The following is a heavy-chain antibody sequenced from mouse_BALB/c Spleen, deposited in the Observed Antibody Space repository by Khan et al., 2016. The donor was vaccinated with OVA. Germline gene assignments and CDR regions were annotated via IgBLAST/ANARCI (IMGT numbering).Heavy chain of an antibody. Sequence: VQLVESGPGLVKPSQSLSLTCTVTGYSITSDYAWNWIRQFPGNKLEWMGLISYSGNTKYNPSLKSRFSITRNTSKNQFFLQLNSVTTEDTATYYCARVYGGDFDYWGQGTSLTVSS. D-gene: IGHD1-1*01. V-gene: IGHV3-2*02. J-gene: IGHJ2*02. CDR3: ARVYGGDFDY. CDR1: GYSITSDYA. CDR2: ISYSGNT.